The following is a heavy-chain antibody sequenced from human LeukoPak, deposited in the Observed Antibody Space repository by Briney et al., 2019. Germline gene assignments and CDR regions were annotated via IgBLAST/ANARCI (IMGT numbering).Heavy chain of an antibody. V-gene: IGHV3-30-3*01. J-gene: IGHJ4*02. CDR3: ARDRYSGSYFDY. CDR1: GFTFSSYA. Sequence: PGRSLRLSCAASGFTFSSYAMHWVRQAPGKGLEWVAVISYDGSNKYYADSVKGRFTISRDNSKNTLYLQMNSLRAEDTGVYYCARDRYSGSYFDYWGQGTLVTVSS. CDR2: ISYDGSNK. D-gene: IGHD1-26*01.